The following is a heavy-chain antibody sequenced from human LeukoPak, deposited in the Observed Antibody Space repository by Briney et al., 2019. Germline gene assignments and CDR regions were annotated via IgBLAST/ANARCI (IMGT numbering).Heavy chain of an antibody. Sequence: PSETLSLTCAVSGGSISNYYWSWIRQPPGKGLEWIGEINHSGSTNYNPSLKSRVTISVDTSKNQFSLKLSSVTAADTAVYYCARIHGGISYCYYGMDVWGQGTTVTVSS. CDR3: ARIHGGISYCYYGMDV. V-gene: IGHV4-34*01. D-gene: IGHD2-15*01. J-gene: IGHJ6*02. CDR1: GGSISNYY. CDR2: INHSGST.